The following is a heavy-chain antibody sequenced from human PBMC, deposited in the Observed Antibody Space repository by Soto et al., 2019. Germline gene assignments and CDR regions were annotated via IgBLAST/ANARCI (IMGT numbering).Heavy chain of an antibody. Sequence: ETLSLTCTVSGGSISSYYWSWIRQPPGKGLEWIGYIYYSGSTNYNPSLKSRVTISVDTSKNQFSLKLSSVTAADTAVYYCASEGYCSSTSCYTSPFDYWGQGTLVTVSS. D-gene: IGHD2-2*02. CDR3: ASEGYCSSTSCYTSPFDY. V-gene: IGHV4-59*01. CDR1: GGSISSYY. CDR2: IYYSGST. J-gene: IGHJ4*02.